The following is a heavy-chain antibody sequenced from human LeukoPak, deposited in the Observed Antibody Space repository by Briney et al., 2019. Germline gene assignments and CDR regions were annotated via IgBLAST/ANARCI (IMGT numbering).Heavy chain of an antibody. CDR2: INAGNGNT. CDR3: ARIKVGYCSSTSCQEFDP. CDR1: GYTFTSYA. V-gene: IGHV1-3*01. Sequence: GASVKVSCKASGYTFTSYAMHWVRQAPGQRLEWMGWINAGNGNTKYSQKFQGRVTMTRDTSISTAYMELSRLRSDDTAVYYCARIKVGYCSSTSCQEFDPWGQGTLVTVSS. D-gene: IGHD2-2*01. J-gene: IGHJ5*02.